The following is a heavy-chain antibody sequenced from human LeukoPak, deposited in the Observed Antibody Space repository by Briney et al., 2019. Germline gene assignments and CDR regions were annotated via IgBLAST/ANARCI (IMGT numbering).Heavy chain of an antibody. CDR2: INPNSGGT. D-gene: IGHD2-2*01. CDR3: ARDPIVVVPAAILDNWFDP. CDR1: GYTFTGYY. J-gene: IGHJ5*02. V-gene: IGHV1-2*02. Sequence: ASVKVSCKASGYTFTGYYMHWVRQAPGQGLEWMGWINPNSGGTNYAQKFQGRVTMTRDTSISTAYMELSRLRSDDTAVYYCARDPIVVVPAAILDNWFDPWGQGTLVTVSS.